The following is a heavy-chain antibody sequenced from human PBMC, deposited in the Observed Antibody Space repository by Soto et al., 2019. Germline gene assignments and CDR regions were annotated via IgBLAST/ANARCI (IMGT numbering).Heavy chain of an antibody. V-gene: IGHV4-39*01. Sequence: QLQLQESGPGLVKPSETLSLTCTVSGGSISSSSYYWGWIRQPPGKGLAWIGSIYYSGSTYYNPSLKSRVTISVDTSKNQFSLKLSSVTAADTAVYYCASPLGYSYGQGRGMDVWGQGTTVTVSS. CDR2: IYYSGST. CDR3: ASPLGYSYGQGRGMDV. CDR1: GGSISSSSYY. J-gene: IGHJ6*02. D-gene: IGHD5-18*01.